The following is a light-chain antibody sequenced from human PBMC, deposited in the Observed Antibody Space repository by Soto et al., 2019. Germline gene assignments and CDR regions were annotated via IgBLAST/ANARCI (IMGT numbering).Light chain of an antibody. CDR2: DVS. J-gene: IGLJ1*01. V-gene: IGLV2-14*03. Sequence: QSVLTQPATVSGYPGQSIKISCTGTSSDVGGYNYVSWYQHHPGKAPKLIIYDVSNRPSGVSNPLSGSKSGNTASLTISGLQPEDEADYYCSSYTTSNTRQIVFGTGTKVTVL. CDR3: SSYTTSNTRQIV. CDR1: SSDVGGYNY.